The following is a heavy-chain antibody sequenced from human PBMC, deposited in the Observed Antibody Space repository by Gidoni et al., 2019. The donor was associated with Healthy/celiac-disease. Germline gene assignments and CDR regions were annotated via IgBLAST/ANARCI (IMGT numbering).Heavy chain of an antibody. CDR1: GGSISSSSYY. CDR2: IYYSGST. V-gene: IGHV4-39*01. Sequence: QLQLQESGPGLVKPSETLSLTCTVSGGSISSSSYYWGWIRQPPVKGLEWIGSIYYSGSTYYNPSLKSRVTISVDTSKNQFSLKLSSVTAADTAVYYCAVFWSGYYTGSLDAFDIWGQGTMVTVSS. D-gene: IGHD3-3*01. CDR3: AVFWSGYYTGSLDAFDI. J-gene: IGHJ3*02.